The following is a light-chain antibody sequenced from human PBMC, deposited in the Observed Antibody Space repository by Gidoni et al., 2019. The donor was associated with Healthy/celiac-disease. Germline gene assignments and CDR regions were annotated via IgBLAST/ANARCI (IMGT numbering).Light chain of an antibody. CDR3: QQYNNWSYT. J-gene: IGKJ2*01. CDR2: GAS. V-gene: IGKV3-15*01. CDR1: QGVSSN. Sequence: EIVMTHAPATLSVSPGVRATLSCRASQGVSSNLAWYQQKPGQAPRLLIYGASTRATGIPARFSGSGSGTEFTLTISSLQSEDFAVYYCQQYNNWSYTFGQGTKLEIK.